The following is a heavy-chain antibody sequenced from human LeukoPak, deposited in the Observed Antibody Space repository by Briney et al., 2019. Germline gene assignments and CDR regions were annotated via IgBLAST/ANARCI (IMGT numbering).Heavy chain of an antibody. Sequence: AGGSLRLSCAASGFTFSSYSMNWVRQAPGKGLEWVSSISSSSSYIYYADSVKGRFTTSRDNAKNSLYLQMNSLRAEDTAVYYCARPTGGYSYEDAFDIWGQGTMVTVSS. CDR1: GFTFSSYS. CDR3: ARPTGGYSYEDAFDI. V-gene: IGHV3-21*01. D-gene: IGHD5-18*01. J-gene: IGHJ3*02. CDR2: ISSSSSYI.